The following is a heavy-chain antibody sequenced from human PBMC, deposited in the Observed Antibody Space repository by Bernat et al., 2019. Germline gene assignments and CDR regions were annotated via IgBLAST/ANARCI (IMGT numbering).Heavy chain of an antibody. Sequence: QVQLVQSGAEVKKPGASVKVSCKASGYTFTSYYMHWVRQAPGQGLEWMGIINPSGGSTSYAQKCQGRVTMPRDTSTSTVYMELSSLRSEDTAVYYCARSFYDSSGYYYYYYYYGMDVWGQGTTVTVSS. D-gene: IGHD3-22*01. J-gene: IGHJ6*02. V-gene: IGHV1-46*01. CDR2: INPSGGST. CDR1: GYTFTSYY. CDR3: ARSFYDSSGYYYYYYYYGMDV.